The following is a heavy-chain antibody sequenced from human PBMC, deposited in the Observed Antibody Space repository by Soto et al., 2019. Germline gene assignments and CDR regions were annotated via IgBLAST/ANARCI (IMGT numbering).Heavy chain of an antibody. D-gene: IGHD3-22*01. J-gene: IGHJ4*02. CDR3: ALRSMAVVPEY. Sequence: QVQLQESGPGLVKPSETLSLTCAVSGDSISSYYCMWIRQPPGKGLESIGYLYYGRSANYNPSLKSRVTFSVDTSTNQCSLTLSSMPAADTAAYYCALRSMAVVPEYWGQGTLVTVSS. V-gene: IGHV4-59*01. CDR1: GDSISSYY. CDR2: LYYGRSA.